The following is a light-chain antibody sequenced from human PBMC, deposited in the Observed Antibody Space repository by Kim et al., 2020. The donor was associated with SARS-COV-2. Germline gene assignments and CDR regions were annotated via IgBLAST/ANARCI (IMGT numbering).Light chain of an antibody. CDR3: NSRDSSGNHHWV. J-gene: IGLJ3*02. CDR2: AKN. Sequence: SSELTQDPAVSVALGQTVRITCQGDSLRNYYATWSQQKPGQAPVVVIYAKNNRPSGIPDRFSGSTSGNTASLTITGAQAEDEADYYCNSRDSSGNHHWVFGGGTKLTVL. V-gene: IGLV3-19*01. CDR1: SLRNYY.